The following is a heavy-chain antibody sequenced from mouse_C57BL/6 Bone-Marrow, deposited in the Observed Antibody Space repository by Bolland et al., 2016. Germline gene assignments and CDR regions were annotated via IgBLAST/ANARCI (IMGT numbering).Heavy chain of an antibody. D-gene: IGHD4-1*01. V-gene: IGHV1-39*01. Sequence: NQKFKGKATLTVDQSSSTAYMQLNSLTSEDSAVYYCARTGWDDYAMDYWGQGT. CDR3: ARTGWDDYAMDY. J-gene: IGHJ4*01.